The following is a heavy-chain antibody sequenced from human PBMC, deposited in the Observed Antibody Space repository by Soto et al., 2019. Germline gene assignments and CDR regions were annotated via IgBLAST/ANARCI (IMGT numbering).Heavy chain of an antibody. CDR3: ARDSYTISTIGAFDI. CDR1: GFTVSSNY. CDR2: IYSGGNT. J-gene: IGHJ3*02. D-gene: IGHD1-1*01. Sequence: VGSLRLSCAASGFTVSSNYMSWVRQAPGKGLEWVSVIYSGGNTYYADSVKGRFTISRDNSKNTLYLQMNSLRAEDTAVYYCARDSYTISTIGAFDIWGQGTMVTVSS. V-gene: IGHV3-53*01.